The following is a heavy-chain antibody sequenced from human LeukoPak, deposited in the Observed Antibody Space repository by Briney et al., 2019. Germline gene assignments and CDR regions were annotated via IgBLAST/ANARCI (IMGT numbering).Heavy chain of an antibody. D-gene: IGHD6-6*01. V-gene: IGHV3-11*01. J-gene: IGHJ4*02. CDR2: ISSSGSTI. CDR1: GFTVSSNY. Sequence: GGSLRLSCAASGFTVSSNYMSWVRQAPGKGLEWVSYISSSGSTIYYADSVKGRFAISRDNAKNSLYLQMNSLRAEDTAVYYCARREQLVLDYWGQGTLVTVSS. CDR3: ARREQLVLDY.